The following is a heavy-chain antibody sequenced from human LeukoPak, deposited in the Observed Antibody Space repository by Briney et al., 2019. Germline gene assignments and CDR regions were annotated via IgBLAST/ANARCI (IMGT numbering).Heavy chain of an antibody. J-gene: IGHJ6*03. CDR3: ARGRDGYNLYYYYYYMDV. Sequence: ASVKVSCKASGYTFTSYDTNWVRQATGQGLEWMGWMNPNSGNTGYAQKFQGRVTITRNTSISTAYMELSSLRSEDTAVYYCARGRDGYNLYYYYYYMDVWGKGTTVTVSS. D-gene: IGHD5-24*01. CDR1: GYTFTSYD. CDR2: MNPNSGNT. V-gene: IGHV1-8*03.